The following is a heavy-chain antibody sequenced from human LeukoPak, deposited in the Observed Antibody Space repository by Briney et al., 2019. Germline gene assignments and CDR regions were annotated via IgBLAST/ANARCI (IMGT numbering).Heavy chain of an antibody. V-gene: IGHV4-39*01. D-gene: IGHD5-18*01. CDR1: GGSISSSSYY. Sequence: SETLSLACTVSGGSISSSSYYWGWIRQPPGKGLEWIGSIYYSGSTYYNPSLKCRVTISVDTSKNQFTLKLSSVTAADTAVYYCARQGGYSYGYFDYWGQGTLVTVSS. CDR2: IYYSGST. J-gene: IGHJ4*02. CDR3: ARQGGYSYGYFDY.